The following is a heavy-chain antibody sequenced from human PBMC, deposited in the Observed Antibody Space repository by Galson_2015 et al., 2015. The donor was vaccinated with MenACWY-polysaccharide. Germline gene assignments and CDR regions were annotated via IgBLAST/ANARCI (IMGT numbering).Heavy chain of an antibody. CDR1: GDSVSTQRAA. J-gene: IGHJ4*02. V-gene: IGHV6-1*01. D-gene: IGHD1-1*01. CDR3: ARDHDQIFDY. CDR2: TYYRYKGAN. Sequence: CAISGDSVSTQRAAWNWIRQSPSRGLEWLGRTYYRYKGANDYAESAKRRITINPDTSKNQFSLHLSSVTPEDTAVYYCARDHDQIFDYWGQGTPVTVSS.